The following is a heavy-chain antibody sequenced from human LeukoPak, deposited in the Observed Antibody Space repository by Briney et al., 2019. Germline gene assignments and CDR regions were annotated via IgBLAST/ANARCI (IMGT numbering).Heavy chain of an antibody. V-gene: IGHV3-15*01. CDR2: IKTRDEGAAT. CDR3: STDYLLDISGEWNFFDS. CDR1: GFNFTNAW. J-gene: IGHJ4*02. Sequence: GESLKISCAASGFNFTNAWMSWVRQVPGGGLEWIGQIKTRDEGAATDYAAPVNGRFTILRDDSDNTLYLHMNSLKSDDTGVYYCSTDYLLDISGEWNFFDSWGQGTLVTVSS. D-gene: IGHD6-19*01.